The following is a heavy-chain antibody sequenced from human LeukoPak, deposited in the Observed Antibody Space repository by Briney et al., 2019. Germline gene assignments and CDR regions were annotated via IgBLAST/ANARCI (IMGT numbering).Heavy chain of an antibody. V-gene: IGHV4-59*01. CDR2: T. J-gene: IGHJ6*02. CDR3: ARVLGYCSSTSCSQYYYYGMDV. Sequence: TNYNPSLKSRVTISVDTSKNQFSLKLSSVTAADTAVYYCARVLGYCSSTSCSQYYYYGMDVWGQGTTVTVSS. D-gene: IGHD2-2*01.